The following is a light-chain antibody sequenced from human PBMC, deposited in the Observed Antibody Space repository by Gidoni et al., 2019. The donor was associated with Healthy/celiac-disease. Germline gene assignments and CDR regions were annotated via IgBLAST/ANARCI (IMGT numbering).Light chain of an antibody. CDR2: DVS. CDR3: CSYAGSSPYV. CDR1: SSDVGGYNY. V-gene: IGLV2-11*01. J-gene: IGLJ1*01. Sequence: QSALTQPRSVSGSPGQSVTISCTGTSSDVGGYNYVPWYQQHPGKAPKLMIYDVSKRPSGVPDRFSGSKSGNTASLTISGLQAEDEADYYCCSYAGSSPYVFGTGTKVTVL.